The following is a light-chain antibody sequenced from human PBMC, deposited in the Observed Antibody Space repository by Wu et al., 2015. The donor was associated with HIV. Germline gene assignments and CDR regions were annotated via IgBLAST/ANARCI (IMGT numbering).Light chain of an antibody. Sequence: ENVLTQSPGTLPVSPGERVTLSCKASQSVSSNYLAWYQQKPGQAPRLLISEASTRAADIPDRFSATGSGTDFTLTIGRLDPEDFAVYFCQHRCDWPFTFGPGTKVDFK. CDR3: QHRCDWPFT. V-gene: IGKV3D-20*02. J-gene: IGKJ3*01. CDR1: QSVSSNY. CDR2: EAS.